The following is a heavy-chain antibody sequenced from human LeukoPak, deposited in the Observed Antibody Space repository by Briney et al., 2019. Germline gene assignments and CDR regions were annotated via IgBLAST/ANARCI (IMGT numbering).Heavy chain of an antibody. CDR1: GFTFSSYS. CDR3: ARGSLEWVNTPFDF. V-gene: IGHV3-21*01. CDR2: ISSSSSYI. J-gene: IGHJ4*02. Sequence: GGSLRLSCAASGFTFSSYSMNWVRQAPGKGLEWVSSISSSSSYIYYADSVKGRFTISRDNAKNSLYLQMNSLRAEDTAIYYCARGSLEWVNTPFDFWGQGSLVTVSS. D-gene: IGHD3-3*01.